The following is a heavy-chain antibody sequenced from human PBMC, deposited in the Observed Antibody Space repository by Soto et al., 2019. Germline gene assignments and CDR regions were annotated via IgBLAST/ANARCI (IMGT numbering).Heavy chain of an antibody. CDR2: IYWDDDK. D-gene: IGHD3-22*01. CDR1: GFSLSTSEVG. V-gene: IGHV2-5*02. CDR3: AHALTEYYYDSSGTTYYFDY. J-gene: IGHJ4*02. Sequence: QITLKESGPTLVKPTQTLTLTCTFSGFSLSTSEVGVGWIRQPPGKALEWLALIYWDDDKRYSPSLKSRLTITKDTSKNQVVLTVTNMDPVDTAPYYCAHALTEYYYDSSGTTYYFDYWGQGTLVTVSS.